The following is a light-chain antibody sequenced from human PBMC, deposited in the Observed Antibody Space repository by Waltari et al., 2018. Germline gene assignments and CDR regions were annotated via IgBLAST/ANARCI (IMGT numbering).Light chain of an antibody. CDR2: DDS. CDR3: QVWDGSTDVV. Sequence: SYVLTQPPSVSVAPGQTARVTCGGNNIGSTSVHWYQQRPGQAPILVLYDDSDRPSGIPDRFSGSNSGNTATLTISRVEAGDEADYYCQVWDGSTDVVFGGGTKLTVL. J-gene: IGLJ2*01. V-gene: IGLV3-21*02. CDR1: NIGSTS.